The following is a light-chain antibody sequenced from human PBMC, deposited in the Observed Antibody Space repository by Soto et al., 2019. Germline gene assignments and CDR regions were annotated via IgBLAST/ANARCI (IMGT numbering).Light chain of an antibody. CDR3: QQYNSYSPT. Sequence: DIQMTQSPSTLSASVGDRVTITCRASQSISVWLAWYQQKAGKAPNLLIYKASRLESGVPSRFSGSGSETEFTLTISGLQTGEYATYYCQQYNSYSPTFGQGTKVEVK. V-gene: IGKV1-5*03. CDR2: KAS. J-gene: IGKJ1*01. CDR1: QSISVW.